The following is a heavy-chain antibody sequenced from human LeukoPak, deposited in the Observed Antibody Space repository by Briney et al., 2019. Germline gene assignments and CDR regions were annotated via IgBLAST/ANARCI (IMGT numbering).Heavy chain of an antibody. CDR1: GFTFSSYG. CDR3: AKDPLYYDSSGYYSAHLDY. D-gene: IGHD3-22*01. CDR2: ISYDGSNK. Sequence: GGSLRLSCAASGFTFSSYGMHWVRQAPGKGLEWVAVISYDGSNKYYADSVKGRFTISRDNSKNTLYLQMNSLRAEDTAVYYCAKDPLYYDSSGYYSAHLDYWGQGTLVTVSS. J-gene: IGHJ4*02. V-gene: IGHV3-30*18.